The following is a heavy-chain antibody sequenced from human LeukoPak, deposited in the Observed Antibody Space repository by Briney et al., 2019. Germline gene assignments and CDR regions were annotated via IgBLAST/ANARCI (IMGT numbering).Heavy chain of an antibody. Sequence: SETLSLTCTVSGDSISIYYWSWIRQPAGKGLECIGCIYYGGSTNYSPSLKSRVTMSVDTSKNKFSLKLSSVTAADTAVYYCAREMATTISFDSWDQGTLVTVSS. CDR1: GDSISIYY. CDR3: AREMATTISFDS. J-gene: IGHJ4*02. CDR2: IYYGGST. D-gene: IGHD5-24*01. V-gene: IGHV4-4*07.